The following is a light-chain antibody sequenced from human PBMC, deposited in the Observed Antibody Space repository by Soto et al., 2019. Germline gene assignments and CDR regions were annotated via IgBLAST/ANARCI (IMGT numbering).Light chain of an antibody. V-gene: IGKV3-20*01. CDR2: GAS. CDR3: QQHGSSPIT. Sequence: ENVLTRSAGRMSLAPGDNASIYNRASQSTNYLTWYQQKPGQTPRLLVYGASSRATGIPDRFSGSGSGTDFTLTISRLEPEDFAVYYCQQHGSSPITFGPGTRLEIK. J-gene: IGKJ5*01. CDR1: QSTNY.